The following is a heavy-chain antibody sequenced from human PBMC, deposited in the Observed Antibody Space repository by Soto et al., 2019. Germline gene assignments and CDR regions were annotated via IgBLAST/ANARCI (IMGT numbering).Heavy chain of an antibody. V-gene: IGHV4-39*01. D-gene: IGHD3-3*01. Sequence: QLQLQESGPGLVKPSETLSLPCTVSGGSISSSSYYWGWIRQPPGKGLEWIGSIYYSGSTYYNPSLKSRVTISVDTSKNQFSLKLSSVTAADTAVYYCARHHLGYYDFWSGYSTTPFDYWGQGTLVTVSS. J-gene: IGHJ4*02. CDR3: ARHHLGYYDFWSGYSTTPFDY. CDR2: IYYSGST. CDR1: GGSISSSSYY.